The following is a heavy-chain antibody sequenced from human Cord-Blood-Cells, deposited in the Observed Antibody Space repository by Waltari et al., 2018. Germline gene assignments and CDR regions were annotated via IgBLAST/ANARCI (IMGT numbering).Heavy chain of an antibody. CDR2: INHSGST. V-gene: IGHV4-34*01. J-gene: IGHJ4*02. D-gene: IGHD6-13*01. CDR3: ARGRYSSSWFDY. Sequence: QVQLQQWGAGPLKPSETLSLTCAVYGGSFSGYYWSWIRQPPGKGLEWIGEINHSGSTNYNPSLKSRVTISVDTSKNQFSLKLSSVTAADTAVYYCARGRYSSSWFDYWGQGTLVTVSS. CDR1: GGSFSGYY.